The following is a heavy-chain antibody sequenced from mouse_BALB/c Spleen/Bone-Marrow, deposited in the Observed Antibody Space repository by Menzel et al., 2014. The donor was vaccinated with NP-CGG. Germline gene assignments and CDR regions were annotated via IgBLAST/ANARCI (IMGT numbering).Heavy chain of an antibody. CDR1: GFNIKDTY. Sequence: EVQRVESGAELVKPGASVRLSCTASGFNIKDTYMHRVKQGPDQGLEWIGRIDPANGNAKHDPKFQGKAAITADTSSNTTYLQLSSLTSEDTAVYYCAIYFYFDYWGQGTTLTVSS. CDR3: AIYFYFDY. V-gene: IGHV14-3*02. CDR2: IDPANGNA. D-gene: IGHD2-3*01. J-gene: IGHJ2*01.